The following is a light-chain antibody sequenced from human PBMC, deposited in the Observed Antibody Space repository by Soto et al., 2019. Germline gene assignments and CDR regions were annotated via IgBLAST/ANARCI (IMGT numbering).Light chain of an antibody. Sequence: EIVLTQSPATLSLSPGNRATLSCRASQSVSGYLAWDQQKPGQAPRLLIYDASNRATVISARFSGSGSGTDFTLTITSPESEDFAVYYCQQRSNWPSTYGGGTKLAI. J-gene: IGKJ4*01. CDR3: QQRSNWPST. CDR1: QSVSGY. V-gene: IGKV3-11*01. CDR2: DAS.